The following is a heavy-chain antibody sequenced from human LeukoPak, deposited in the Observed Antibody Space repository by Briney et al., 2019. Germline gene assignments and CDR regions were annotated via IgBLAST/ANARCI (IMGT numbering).Heavy chain of an antibody. J-gene: IGHJ4*02. Sequence: ASVKVSCKASGYILTNYGLSWVRQAPGQGLEWMGWISVYNGHTKYAQEFQDRVTMTTDTSTNTAYVELRSLRSDDTAVYYCARGTASVDYYFDNWGQGIQVTVSS. CDR3: ARGTASVDYYFDN. D-gene: IGHD2-21*02. CDR1: GYILTNYG. V-gene: IGHV1-18*01. CDR2: ISVYNGHT.